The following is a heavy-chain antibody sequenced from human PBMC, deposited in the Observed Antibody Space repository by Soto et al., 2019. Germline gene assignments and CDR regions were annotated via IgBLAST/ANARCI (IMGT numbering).Heavy chain of an antibody. D-gene: IGHD2-8*01. J-gene: IGHJ6*02. Sequence: ASVKVSCKASGGTFSSYAISWVRQAPGQGLEWMGGIIPIFGTANYAQKFQGRVTITADESTSTAYMELSSLRSEDTAVYYCARRGYCTNGVCYTSSYYYYGMDVWGQGTTVTVSS. CDR2: IIPIFGTA. V-gene: IGHV1-69*13. CDR3: ARRGYCTNGVCYTSSYYYYGMDV. CDR1: GGTFSSYA.